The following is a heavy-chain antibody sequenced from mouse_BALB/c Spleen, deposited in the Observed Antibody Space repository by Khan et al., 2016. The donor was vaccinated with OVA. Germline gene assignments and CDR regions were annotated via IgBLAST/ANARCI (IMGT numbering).Heavy chain of an antibody. Sequence: QVQLQQSGAELAKPGASVKMSCKASGYTFTSYWMHWVKQRPGQGLEWIGYINPSTGYTEYYKKLKDKATLTTDESSSTAYMQLRSLTSEDSAVTCCAASSIYCYSIGYWGQGTSLTVSS. CDR1: GYTFTSYW. CDR3: AASSIYCYSIGY. CDR2: INPSTGYT. J-gene: IGHJ4*01. D-gene: IGHD6-1*01. V-gene: IGHV1-7*01.